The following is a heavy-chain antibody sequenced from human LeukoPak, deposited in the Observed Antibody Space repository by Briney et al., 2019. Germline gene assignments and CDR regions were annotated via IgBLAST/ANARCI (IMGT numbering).Heavy chain of an antibody. J-gene: IGHJ4*02. CDR1: GGSISSYY. D-gene: IGHD6-19*01. Sequence: PSETLSLTCTVSGGSISSYYWSWIRQPPGKGLEWIGYIYYSGSTNYNPSLKSRVTISVDTSKNQFSLKLSSVTAADTAVYYCARGGIAVAHVGYWGQGTLVTVSS. CDR3: ARGGIAVAHVGY. CDR2: IYYSGST. V-gene: IGHV4-59*01.